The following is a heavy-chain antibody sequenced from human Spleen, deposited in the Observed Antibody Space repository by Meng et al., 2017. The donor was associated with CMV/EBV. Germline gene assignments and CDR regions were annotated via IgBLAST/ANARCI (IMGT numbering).Heavy chain of an antibody. CDR3: ARDNALWDF. D-gene: IGHD3-16*01. CDR2: ISASTTYI. CDR1: GFTFSSHS. V-gene: IGHV3-21*01. Sequence: LSCAASGFTFSSHSMTWVRQAPGKGLEWVSSISASTTYIYYADSAKGRFTIARDNAKNSLFLQMNNLRAEDTAVYYCARDNALWDFWGQGTLVTVSS. J-gene: IGHJ4*02.